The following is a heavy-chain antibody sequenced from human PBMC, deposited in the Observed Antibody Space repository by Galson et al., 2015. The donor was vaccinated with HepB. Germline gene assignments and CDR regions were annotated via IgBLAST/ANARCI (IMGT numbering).Heavy chain of an antibody. J-gene: IGHJ2*01. CDR1: GFTFSSYP. CDR2: ISSTGTTM. V-gene: IGHV3-48*02. D-gene: IGHD3-10*01. Sequence: SLRLSCAASGFTFSSYPMNWVRQAPGKGLESVSYISSTGTTMYYADSAKGRFTISRDNAQNSLYLQMNSLRDEDTAVYYCARVYFGSGSSSAYWYFDLWGRGALVTVSS. CDR3: ARVYFGSGSSSAYWYFDL.